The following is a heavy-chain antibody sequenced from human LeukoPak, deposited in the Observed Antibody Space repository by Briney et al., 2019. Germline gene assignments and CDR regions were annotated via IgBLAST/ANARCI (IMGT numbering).Heavy chain of an antibody. CDR3: ARDRGRTMLVDH. CDR2: INPSSGSP. D-gene: IGHD1-7*01. CDR1: GYTFTSNY. V-gene: IGHV1-46*01. Sequence: ASVKVSCKASGYTFTSNYLHWVRQAPGQGLEWMGMINPSSGSPRYAKTVQGRVTMTRDTSTSTVYMEMSSLRSEDTAVYYCARDRGRTMLVDHWGQGTLVTVSS. J-gene: IGHJ5*02.